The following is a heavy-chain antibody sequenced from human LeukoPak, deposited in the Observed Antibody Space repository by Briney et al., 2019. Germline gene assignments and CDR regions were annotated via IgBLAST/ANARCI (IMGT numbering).Heavy chain of an antibody. CDR3: TRGPGFYYMDV. Sequence: GASVKVSCKASGYTFTGYYMDWVRQAPGQGLEWMGWINPNTGGTNYAQKFQGRVTMTSDTSISTAYMELSRLRSDDTAVYYCTRGPGFYYMDVWGKGTTVTVSS. CDR2: INPNTGGT. J-gene: IGHJ6*03. V-gene: IGHV1-2*02. D-gene: IGHD3-10*01. CDR1: GYTFTGYY.